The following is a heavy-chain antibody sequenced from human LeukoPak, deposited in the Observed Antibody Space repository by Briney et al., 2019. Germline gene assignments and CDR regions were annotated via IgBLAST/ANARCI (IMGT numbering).Heavy chain of an antibody. J-gene: IGHJ6*02. CDR1: GGSISSSRYY. D-gene: IGHD2-15*01. CDR3: ARHPHCSGGSCYYYYGMDV. Sequence: NPSETLSLTCTVSGGSISSSRYYWGWIRQPPGKGLEWIGSIYYSGSTYYNPSLKSRVTISVDTSKNQFSLKLSSVTAADTAVYYCARHPHCSGGSCYYYYGMDVWGQGTTVTVSS. V-gene: IGHV4-39*01. CDR2: IYYSGST.